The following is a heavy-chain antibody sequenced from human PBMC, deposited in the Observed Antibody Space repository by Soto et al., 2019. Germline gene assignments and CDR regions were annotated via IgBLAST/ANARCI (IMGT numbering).Heavy chain of an antibody. V-gene: IGHV1-2*02. CDR3: ASRGSYSYYYGMDV. Sequence: ASVKVSCKASGYTFTGYYMHWVRQAPGQGLEWMGWINPNSGGTNYAQKFQGRVTMTRDTSISTAYMELGRLRSDDTAVYYCASRGSYSYYYGMDVWGQGTTVTVSS. J-gene: IGHJ6*02. CDR1: GYTFTGYY. D-gene: IGHD1-26*01. CDR2: INPNSGGT.